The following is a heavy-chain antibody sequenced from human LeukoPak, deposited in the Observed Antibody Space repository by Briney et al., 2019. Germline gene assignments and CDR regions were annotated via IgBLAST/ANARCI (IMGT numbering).Heavy chain of an antibody. J-gene: IGHJ4*02. CDR2: IYYSGST. Sequence: SETLSLTCTVSGGSISSYYWSWIRQPPGKGLEWVGDIYYSGSTNYNPSLKSRVTISVDTSKNQFSLRLSSVTAADTAVYYSARLASGSYGPLTPFDYWGQGTLVTVSS. V-gene: IGHV4-59*08. D-gene: IGHD1-26*01. CDR1: GGSISSYY. CDR3: ARLASGSYGPLTPFDY.